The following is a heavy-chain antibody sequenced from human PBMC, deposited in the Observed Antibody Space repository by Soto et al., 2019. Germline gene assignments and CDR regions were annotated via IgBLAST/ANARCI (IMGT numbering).Heavy chain of an antibody. Sequence: QVQLVQSGAEVKKPGASVKVSCKASGNTFTSHYMHWVRQAPGQGLEWMGIINPSGGSTTYAQRCQVRVTRTGDTSTSTVYMELSSLRSEDTAVYYCASERGDSHWRDAFDIWGQGTMVAVSS. D-gene: IGHD2-21*02. CDR1: GNTFTSHY. CDR2: INPSGGST. J-gene: IGHJ3*02. V-gene: IGHV1-46*03. CDR3: ASERGDSHWRDAFDI.